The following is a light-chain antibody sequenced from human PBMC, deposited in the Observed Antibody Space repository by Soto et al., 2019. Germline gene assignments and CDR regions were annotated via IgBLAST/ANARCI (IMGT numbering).Light chain of an antibody. V-gene: IGLV1-47*02. J-gene: IGLJ1*01. CDR3: ATWDDSLNGYV. Sequence: QSVLIQPPSVSGTPGQQITISCSGNNSNIASNYVYWYQQLPGTAPKVLIYGNNQRPSGVPDRFSGSTSGTSASLAISGLRSEDESDYYCATWDDSLNGYVFGTGTKVTVL. CDR1: NSNIASNY. CDR2: GNN.